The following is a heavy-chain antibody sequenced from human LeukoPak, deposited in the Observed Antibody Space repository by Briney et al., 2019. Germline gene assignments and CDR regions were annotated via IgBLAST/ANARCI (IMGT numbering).Heavy chain of an antibody. J-gene: IGHJ4*02. CDR3: ARHAYDFWSGYYTYYFDY. CDR2: INYSGST. Sequence: SETLSLTCTVSGGSISSSSYYWGWIRQPPGKGLEWIGSINYSGSTYYNPSLKSRVTISVDTSKNQFSLKLSSVTAADTAVYYCARHAYDFWSGYYTYYFDYWGQGTLVTVSS. V-gene: IGHV4-39*01. D-gene: IGHD3-3*01. CDR1: GGSISSSSYY.